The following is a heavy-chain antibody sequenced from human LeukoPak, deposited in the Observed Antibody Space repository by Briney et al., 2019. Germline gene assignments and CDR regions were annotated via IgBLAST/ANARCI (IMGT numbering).Heavy chain of an antibody. CDR3: ARLLTDFDC. V-gene: IGHV1-2*06. CDR1: GYTFTDYF. J-gene: IGHJ4*02. CDR2: INPKSGST. Sequence: ASVKVSCKASGYTFTDYFIHWVRQAPGQGLEWMGRINPKSGSTNYAQNFQGRVTMTTDTSITPAYMELSRLTSDDTAVYFCARLLTDFDCWGQGSLVTVSS. D-gene: IGHD4/OR15-4a*01.